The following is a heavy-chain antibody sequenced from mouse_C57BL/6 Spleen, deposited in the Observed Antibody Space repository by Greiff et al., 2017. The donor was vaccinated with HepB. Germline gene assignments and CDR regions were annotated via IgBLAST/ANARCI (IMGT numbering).Heavy chain of an antibody. V-gene: IGHV1-81*01. Sequence: VQRVESGAELARPGASVKLSCKASGYTFTSYGISWVKQRTGQGLEWIGEIYPRSGNTYYNEKFKGKATLTADKSSSTAYMELRSLTSEDSAVYFCARSDYGSSYVRYFDYWGQGTTLTVSS. CDR3: ARSDYGSSYVRYFDY. J-gene: IGHJ2*01. CDR2: IYPRSGNT. CDR1: GYTFTSYG. D-gene: IGHD1-1*01.